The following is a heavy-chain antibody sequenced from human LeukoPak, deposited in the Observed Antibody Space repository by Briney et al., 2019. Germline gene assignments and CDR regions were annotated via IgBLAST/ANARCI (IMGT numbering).Heavy chain of an antibody. CDR3: ARDRDGVFGVVIYYYYMDV. D-gene: IGHD3-3*01. Sequence: SVKVSCKASGGTFSSYAISWVRQAPGQGLEWMGRIIPILGTANYAQEFQGRVTITADKSTSTAYMELSSLRSEDTAVYYCARDRDGVFGVVIYYYYMDVWGKGTTVTVSS. CDR1: GGTFSSYA. V-gene: IGHV1-69*04. CDR2: IIPILGTA. J-gene: IGHJ6*03.